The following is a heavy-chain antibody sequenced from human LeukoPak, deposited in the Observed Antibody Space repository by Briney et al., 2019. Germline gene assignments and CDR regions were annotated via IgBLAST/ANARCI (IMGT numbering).Heavy chain of an antibody. J-gene: IGHJ3*02. V-gene: IGHV3-48*01. Sequence: GGSLRLSCAASGLTFSNAWMNWVRQAPGKGLEWVSYISSSSSTIYYADSMKGRFTISRDNAKNSLYLQMNSLRAEDTAVYYCAREGYSSGWYGSGAFDIWGQGTMVTVSS. CDR1: GLTFSNAW. CDR3: AREGYSSGWYGSGAFDI. CDR2: ISSSSSTI. D-gene: IGHD6-19*01.